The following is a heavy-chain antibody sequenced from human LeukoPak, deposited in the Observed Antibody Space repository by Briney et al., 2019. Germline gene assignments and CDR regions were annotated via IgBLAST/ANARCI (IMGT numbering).Heavy chain of an antibody. V-gene: IGHV4-59*01. CDR1: GGSISSYY. Sequence: SETLSLTCTVSGGSISSYYWSWIRQHPGKGLEWIGYIYYSGSTNYNPSPKSRVTISVDTSKNQFSLKLSSVTAADTAVYYCARGGYGSGSPIDYWGQGTLVTVSS. CDR2: IYYSGST. J-gene: IGHJ4*02. CDR3: ARGGYGSGSPIDY. D-gene: IGHD3-10*01.